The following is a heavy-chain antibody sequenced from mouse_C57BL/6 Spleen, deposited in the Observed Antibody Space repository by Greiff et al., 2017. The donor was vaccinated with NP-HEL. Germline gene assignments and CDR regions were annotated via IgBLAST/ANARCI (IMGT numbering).Heavy chain of an antibody. CDR1: GYSITSGYY. J-gene: IGHJ1*03. CDR3: AREEDGSSSYWYFDV. D-gene: IGHD1-1*01. V-gene: IGHV3-6*01. CDR2: ISYDGSN. Sequence: EVKLMESGPGLVKPSQSLSLTCSVTGYSITSGYYWNWIRQFPGNKLEWMGYISYDGSNNYNPSLKNRISITRDTSKNQFFLKLNSVTTEDTATYYCAREEDGSSSYWYFDVWGTGTTVTVSS.